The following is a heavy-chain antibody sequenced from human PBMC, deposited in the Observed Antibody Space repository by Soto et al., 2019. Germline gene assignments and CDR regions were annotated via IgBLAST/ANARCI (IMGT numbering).Heavy chain of an antibody. J-gene: IGHJ4*02. CDR3: ATQGLTTYYLGY. V-gene: IGHV5-10-1*01. Sequence: PGESLKISCKVSGYSFASQWISWVRQVPGKGQEWMGRIDLSESYTTYNPSFQGHVTFSADKSITTAYLQWRSLEASDTATYYCATQGLTTYYLGYWGQGTLVTVSS. CDR2: IDLSESYT. CDR1: GYSFASQW.